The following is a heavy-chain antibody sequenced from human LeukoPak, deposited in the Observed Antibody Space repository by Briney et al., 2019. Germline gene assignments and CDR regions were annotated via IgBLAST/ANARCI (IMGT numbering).Heavy chain of an antibody. D-gene: IGHD3-22*01. CDR3: ARERGTMIVVATDLLPGPIDP. CDR2: IYTSGST. V-gene: IGHV4-4*07. J-gene: IGHJ5*02. CDR1: GGSISSYY. Sequence: SETLSLTCTVSGGSISSYYWSWIRQPAGKGLEWIGRIYTSGSTNYNPSLKSRVTMSVDTSKNQFSLKLSSVTAADTAVYYCARERGTMIVVATDLLPGPIDPWGQGTLVTVSS.